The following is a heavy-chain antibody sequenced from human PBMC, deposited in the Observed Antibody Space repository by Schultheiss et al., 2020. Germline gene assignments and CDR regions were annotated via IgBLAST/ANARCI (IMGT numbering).Heavy chain of an antibody. V-gene: IGHV4-31*03. CDR1: GGSISSGGYY. Sequence: SETLSLTCTVSGGSISSGGYYWSRIRQHPGKGLEWIGYIYYSGSTYYNPSLKSRVTISVDTSKNQFSLKLSSVTAADTAVYYCAREDYDSSGYQGPARYGMDVWGQGTTVTVSS. J-gene: IGHJ6*02. CDR2: IYYSGST. D-gene: IGHD3-22*01. CDR3: AREDYDSSGYQGPARYGMDV.